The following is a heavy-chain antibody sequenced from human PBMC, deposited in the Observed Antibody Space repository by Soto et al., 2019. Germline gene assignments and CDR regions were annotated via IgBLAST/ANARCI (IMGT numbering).Heavy chain of an antibody. V-gene: IGHV4-31*03. Sequence: QVQLQESGPGLVKSSETLSLTCNVSGGSITGAYYWNWIRQHPGKGLEWIGSIHYRGSTYYNPSLKRRITFSLDRSNNQFSLKLSSVTAADTAVYYCSRVRDSFSLDVWGQGTTVTVSS. CDR1: GGSITGAYY. J-gene: IGHJ6*02. CDR2: IHYRGST. CDR3: SRVRDSFSLDV. D-gene: IGHD2-15*01.